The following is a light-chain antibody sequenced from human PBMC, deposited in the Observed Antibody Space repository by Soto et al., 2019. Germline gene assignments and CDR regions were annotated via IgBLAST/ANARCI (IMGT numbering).Light chain of an antibody. CDR2: GAS. CDR3: QQYGDSLCT. J-gene: IGKJ3*01. CDR1: QSVSSNF. Sequence: EVVLTQSPGTLSLSPGERATLSCRASQSVSSNFLAWYQHKPGQAPRLLIYGASIRTTSIPNRFSGSGAGTDFTLTSSLQSPEYVAVFCCQQYGDSLCTFGPGTKVDIK. V-gene: IGKV3-20*01.